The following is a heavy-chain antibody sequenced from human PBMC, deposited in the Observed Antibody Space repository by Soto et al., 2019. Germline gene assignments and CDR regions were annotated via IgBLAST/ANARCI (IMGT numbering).Heavy chain of an antibody. V-gene: IGHV1-46*01. CDR2: VNPSGGST. CDR3: AREENCSDGICYAEYFQR. D-gene: IGHD2-15*01. CDR1: GYIFTAYS. Sequence: QVQLVQSGAEVKKPGASVKVSCKASGYIFTAYSMHWVRQAPGQGLEWMGVVNPSGGSTNYAQKFQDRTTMTKETYTSKVYKDLSSLTSEYTDVYYCAREENCSDGICYAEYFQRWGQGTLVTVSS. J-gene: IGHJ1*01.